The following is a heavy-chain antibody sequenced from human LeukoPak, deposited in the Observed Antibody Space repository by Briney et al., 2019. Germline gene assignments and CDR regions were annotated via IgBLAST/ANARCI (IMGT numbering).Heavy chain of an antibody. D-gene: IGHD2-21*02. CDR3: ARGAYCGGDCPLSYYYGMDV. Sequence: SETLSLTCAVYGGSFSGYYWSWIRQPPGKGLEWIGEINHSGSTNYNPSLKSRVTISVDTSKNQFSLKLSSVTAADTAVHYCARGAYCGGDCPLSYYYGMDVWGQGTTVTVSS. CDR1: GGSFSGYY. CDR2: INHSGST. V-gene: IGHV4-34*01. J-gene: IGHJ6*02.